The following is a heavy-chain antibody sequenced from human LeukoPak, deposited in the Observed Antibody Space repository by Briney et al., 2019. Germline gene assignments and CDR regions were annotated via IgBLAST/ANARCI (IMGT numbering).Heavy chain of an antibody. CDR1: GFTFDTFW. CDR2: INGDGSTT. CDR3: ARGYGDYVDY. D-gene: IGHD4-17*01. Sequence: PGGSLRLSCAASGFTFDTFWLHWVRQPPGKGLVWVSRINGDGSTTSYADSVKGRFTISRDNAKNTLYLQMNSLRAEDTAVYYCARGYGDYVDYWGQGTLVTVSS. V-gene: IGHV3-74*01. J-gene: IGHJ4*02.